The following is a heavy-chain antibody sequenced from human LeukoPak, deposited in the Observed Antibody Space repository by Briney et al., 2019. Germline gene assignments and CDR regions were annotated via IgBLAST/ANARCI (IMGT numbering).Heavy chain of an antibody. J-gene: IGHJ5*02. CDR1: GGSFSGYY. D-gene: IGHD3-9*01. Sequence: SETLSLTCAVYGGSFSGYYWSWIRQPPGKGLEWIGEINQSRSTNYNPSLKSRVTISVDTSKNQFSLKLSSVTAADTAVYYCARGPTYYDILTGYHNWFDPWGQGTLVTVSS. V-gene: IGHV4-34*01. CDR3: ARGPTYYDILTGYHNWFDP. CDR2: INQSRST.